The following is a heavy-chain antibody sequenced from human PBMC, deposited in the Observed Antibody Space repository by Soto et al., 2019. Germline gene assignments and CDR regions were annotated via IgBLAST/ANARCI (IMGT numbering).Heavy chain of an antibody. CDR3: AKGQHCSSTSCYFYYYGMDV. CDR2: ISYDGSNK. D-gene: IGHD2-2*01. J-gene: IGHJ6*02. CDR1: GFTFNTYS. Sequence: GGSLTLSCAASGFTFNTYSMHWVRQSPGKGLEWVAVISYDGSNKYYADSVKGRLTISRDNSKNTLYLQMNSLRAEDTAVYYCAKGQHCSSTSCYFYYYGMDVWGQGTTVTVSS. V-gene: IGHV3-30*18.